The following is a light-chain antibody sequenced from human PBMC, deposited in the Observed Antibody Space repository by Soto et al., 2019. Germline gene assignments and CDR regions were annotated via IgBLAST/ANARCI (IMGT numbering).Light chain of an antibody. CDR1: QSVDSN. V-gene: IGKV3-15*01. CDR3: QQYKNWPPTYT. CDR2: RAS. Sequence: EMVMLQSPATLSLSPGERATLSSSASQSVDSNLAWYQQKPGQPPRLLIYRASARATGVPARFSGSGSGTDFTLTISSLQSHDFAVYYCQQYKNWPPTYTFGQGTKLEI. J-gene: IGKJ2*01.